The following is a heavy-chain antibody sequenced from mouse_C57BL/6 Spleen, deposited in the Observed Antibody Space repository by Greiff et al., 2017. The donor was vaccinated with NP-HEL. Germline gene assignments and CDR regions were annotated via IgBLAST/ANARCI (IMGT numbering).Heavy chain of an antibody. CDR1: GYAFTNYL. D-gene: IGHD1-1*01. V-gene: IGHV1-54*01. CDR2: INPGSGGT. Sequence: QVQLQQSGAELVRPGTSVKVSCKASGYAFTNYLIEWVKQRPGQGLEWIGVINPGSGGTNDNEKLKGKATLTADKSSSTAYMQLSSLTSEDSAVYFCARPATEGYFDYWGQGTTLTVSS. J-gene: IGHJ2*01. CDR3: ARPATEGYFDY.